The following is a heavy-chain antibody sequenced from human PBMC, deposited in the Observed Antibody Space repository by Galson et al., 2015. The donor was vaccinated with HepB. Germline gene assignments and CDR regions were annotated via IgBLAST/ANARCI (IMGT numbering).Heavy chain of an antibody. CDR2: IWYDGSNK. J-gene: IGHJ5*02. Sequence: SLRLSCAASGFTFSRYGMHWVRQAPGKGLEWVAVIWYDGSNKYYADTVKGRFTISRDNSKNTLYLQMNSLRAEDTAVYYCARVGVKGRGVIFWFDPWGQGILVTVSS. CDR1: GFTFSRYG. V-gene: IGHV3-33*01. D-gene: IGHD3-10*01. CDR3: ARVGVKGRGVIFWFDP.